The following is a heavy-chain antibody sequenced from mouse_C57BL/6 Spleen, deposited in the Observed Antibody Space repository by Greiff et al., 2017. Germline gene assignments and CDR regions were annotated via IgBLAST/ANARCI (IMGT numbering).Heavy chain of an antibody. J-gene: IGHJ4*01. V-gene: IGHV5-6*01. Sequence: EVMLVESGGDLVKPGGSLKLSCAASGFTFSSYGMSWVRQTPDKRLEWVATISSGGSYTYYPDSVKGRFTISRDNAKNTLYLQMSSLKSEDTAMYYCTRETYYAMDYWGQGTSVTVSS. CDR1: GFTFSSYG. CDR2: ISSGGSYT. CDR3: TRETYYAMDY.